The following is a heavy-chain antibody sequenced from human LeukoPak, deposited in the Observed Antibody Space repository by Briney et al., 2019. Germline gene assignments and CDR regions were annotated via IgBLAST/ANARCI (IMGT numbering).Heavy chain of an antibody. CDR3: AKYGNSGRVICY. CDR1: GGSIGSNY. Sequence: SETLSLTCTVSGGSIGSNYRTWIRQPPGKGLGYIGYIYYTGGTNYNPSLRSRVTMSVDTSKNQFSLKLSSVTAADTAVYFCAKYGNSGRVICYWGQGTLVTVAS. V-gene: IGHV4-59*08. CDR2: IYYTGGT. D-gene: IGHD5-12*01. J-gene: IGHJ4*02.